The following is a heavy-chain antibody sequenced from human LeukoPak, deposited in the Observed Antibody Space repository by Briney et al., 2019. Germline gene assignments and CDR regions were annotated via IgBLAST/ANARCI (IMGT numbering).Heavy chain of an antibody. CDR1: GGTFSSYA. Sequence: SVKVSCKASGGTFSSYAISWVRQAPGQGLEWMGRIIPIFGIANYAQKFQGRVTITADKSTSTAYMELSSLRSEDTAVYYCARDSSSIAARPDYYYYYGMDVWGQGTTVTVSS. CDR2: IIPIFGIA. J-gene: IGHJ6*02. D-gene: IGHD6-6*01. V-gene: IGHV1-69*04. CDR3: ARDSSSIAARPDYYYYYGMDV.